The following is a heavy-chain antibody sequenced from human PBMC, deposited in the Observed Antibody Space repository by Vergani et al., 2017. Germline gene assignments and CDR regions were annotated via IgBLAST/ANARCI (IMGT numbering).Heavy chain of an antibody. Sequence: QVKLQESGPGLLKPSETLSLTCTVSGGSFNTYYWSWIRQSPGKGLEWIGYIYSTGSTNYNPSLNSRVTMSVDTSKNQFSLKLRSVTAADTAVYFCARVMYRDXASTGYRLEGMDIWGQGTTVTISS. CDR2: IYSTGST. CDR3: ARVMYRDXASTGYRLEGMDI. V-gene: IGHV4-59*13. J-gene: IGHJ6*02. D-gene: IGHD3-9*01. CDR1: GGSFNTYY.